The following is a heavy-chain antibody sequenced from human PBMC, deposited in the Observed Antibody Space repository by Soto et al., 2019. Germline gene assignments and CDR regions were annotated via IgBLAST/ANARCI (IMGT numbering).Heavy chain of an antibody. CDR1: GFTFSGYS. V-gene: IGHV3-64D*06. CDR2: ISSDGDIT. J-gene: IGHJ5*02. D-gene: IGHD3-9*01. Sequence: GGSLRLSCSASGFTFSGYSMHWVRQAPGKGLQYVSTISSDGDITYYADSVKGRFTISRDNSKNTLYLQMNSLRPEDTAVYYCVKVSTFYDILIGYYSTNFFDPWGQGTLVTVSS. CDR3: VKVSTFYDILIGYYSTNFFDP.